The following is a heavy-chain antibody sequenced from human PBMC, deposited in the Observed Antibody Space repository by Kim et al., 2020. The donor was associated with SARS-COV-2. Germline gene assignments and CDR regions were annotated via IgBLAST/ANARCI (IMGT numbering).Heavy chain of an antibody. CDR3: VRVGFNSYGYPDAFDI. J-gene: IGHJ3*02. V-gene: IGHV4-59*01. CDR1: GGSISSYY. CDR2: IYYSGST. Sequence: SETLSLTCTVSGGSISSYYWSWIRQPPGKGLEWIGYIYYSGSTNYNPSLKSRVTISVDTSKNQFSLKLSSVTAADTAVYYCVRVGFNSYGYPDAFDIWGQGTMVTVSS. D-gene: IGHD5-18*01.